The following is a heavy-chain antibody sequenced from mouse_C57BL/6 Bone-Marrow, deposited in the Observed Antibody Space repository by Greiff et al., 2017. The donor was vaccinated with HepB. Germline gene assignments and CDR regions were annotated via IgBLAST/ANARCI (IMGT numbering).Heavy chain of an antibody. D-gene: IGHD1-1*01. CDR3: AGYDYGSSSRYCDV. Sequence: VQLQQPGAELVRPGSSVKLSCKASGCTFTSYWMHWVKQRPRQGLEWIGNIDPSDSETHYNQKFKDKATLTVETSSSTAYMQLSSLTSEDPAVYYCAGYDYGSSSRYCDVWGTGTTVTVSS. V-gene: IGHV1-52*01. CDR2: IDPSDSET. CDR1: GCTFTSYW. J-gene: IGHJ1*03.